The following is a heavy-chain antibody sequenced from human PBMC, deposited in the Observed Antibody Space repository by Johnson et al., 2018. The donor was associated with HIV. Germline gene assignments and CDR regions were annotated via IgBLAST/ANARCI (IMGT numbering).Heavy chain of an antibody. CDR1: GFTFSNAW. D-gene: IGHD1-26*01. CDR2: IKSKTDGGTT. J-gene: IGHJ3*02. V-gene: IGHV3-15*01. CDR3: ARVGVWSFGGWDDACDI. Sequence: VQLVESGGGLVKPGGSLRLSCAASGFTFSNAWMTWVRQAPGKGLEWVGRIKSKTDGGTTDYAAPVKGRFTIPRDDSKNTLYLQRNRRRAEDTAVCYCARVGVWSFGGWDDACDIWGQGTMVTVSS.